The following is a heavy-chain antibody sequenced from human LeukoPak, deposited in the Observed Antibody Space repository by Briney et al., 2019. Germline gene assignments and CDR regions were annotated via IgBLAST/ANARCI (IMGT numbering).Heavy chain of an antibody. CDR2: IHHSGYT. CDR1: GDAIISGND. CDR3: ARMWSDY. J-gene: IGHJ4*02. Sequence: PSETLSLTCVVSGDAIISGNDWGWIRQPPEKGLEWIGNIHHSGYTNYNPSLKSRVTISVDTSKNQFSLKMKSVTAADTAVYYCARMWSDYWGQGTLVTVSS. D-gene: IGHD2-21*01. V-gene: IGHV4-38-2*01.